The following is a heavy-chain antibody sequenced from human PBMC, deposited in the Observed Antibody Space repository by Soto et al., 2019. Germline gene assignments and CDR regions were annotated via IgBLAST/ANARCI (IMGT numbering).Heavy chain of an antibody. D-gene: IGHD2-21*02. CDR1: GGSVNSGSYY. Sequence: TVSGGSVNSGSYYWSWIRQPPGKGLEWIGYIYYSGSTNYNPSLKSRVTISVDTSKNQFSLKLTSVTAADTAVYYCARTYCGGDCPFDYWGQGTLVTVSS. J-gene: IGHJ4*02. CDR2: IYYSGST. CDR3: ARTYCGGDCPFDY. V-gene: IGHV4-61*01.